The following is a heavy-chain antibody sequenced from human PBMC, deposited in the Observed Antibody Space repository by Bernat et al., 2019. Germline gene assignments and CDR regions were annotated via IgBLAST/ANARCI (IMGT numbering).Heavy chain of an antibody. J-gene: IGHJ4*02. Sequence: EVQLVESGGGLIQPGGSLRLSCAASGFTVSSNYMSWVRQAPGKGLEWVSVIYSGGSTYYADSVKGRFTISRDNSKNTLYLQMNSLRAEDTAVYYCARDSSGYSYGYYFDYWDQGTLVTVSS. CDR2: IYSGGST. CDR3: ARDSSGYSYGYYFDY. D-gene: IGHD5-18*01. CDR1: GFTVSSNY. V-gene: IGHV3-53*01.